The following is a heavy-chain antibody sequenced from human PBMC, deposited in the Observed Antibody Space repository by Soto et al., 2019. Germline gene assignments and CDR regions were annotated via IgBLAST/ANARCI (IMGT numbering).Heavy chain of an antibody. J-gene: IGHJ4*02. Sequence: GGSLRLSCAASGFTFDDYAMHWVRQAPGKGLEWVSGISWNMGSLGYADSLKGRFTISRDNAKNSLYLQMYSLRAEDTALYYCAKDMGLPYSSSSGIDYWGQGTLVTVSS. D-gene: IGHD6-6*01. V-gene: IGHV3-9*01. CDR2: ISWNMGSL. CDR3: AKDMGLPYSSSSGIDY. CDR1: GFTFDDYA.